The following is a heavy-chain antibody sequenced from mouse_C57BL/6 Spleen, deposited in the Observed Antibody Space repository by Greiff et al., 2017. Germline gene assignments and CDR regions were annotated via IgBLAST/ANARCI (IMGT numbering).Heavy chain of an antibody. CDR1: GYTFTSYW. V-gene: IGHV1-55*01. CDR2: IYPGSGST. D-gene: IGHD2-4*01. CDR3: ARAGMGLRRDVFAY. Sequence: QVQLQQPGAELVKPGASVKMSCKASGYTFTSYWITWVKQRPGQGLEWIGDIYPGSGSTNYNEKFKSKATLTVDTSSSTAYMQLSSLTSEDSAVYYCARAGMGLRRDVFAYWGQGTLVTVSA. J-gene: IGHJ3*01.